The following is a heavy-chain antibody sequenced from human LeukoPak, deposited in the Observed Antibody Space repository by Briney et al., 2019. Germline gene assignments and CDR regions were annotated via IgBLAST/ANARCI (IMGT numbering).Heavy chain of an antibody. J-gene: IGHJ4*02. D-gene: IGHD6-13*01. CDR1: GYTFTTYG. CDR3: ASLPLRGSSRYRDI. CDR2: ISAYNGNT. Sequence: ASVKVSCKASGYTFTTYGISWVRQAPGQGLEWMGWISAYNGNTNYAQKLQGRVTMTTDTSTSTAYMELRSLRSDDTAVYYCASLPLRGSSRYRDIWGQGTLVTVSS. V-gene: IGHV1-18*01.